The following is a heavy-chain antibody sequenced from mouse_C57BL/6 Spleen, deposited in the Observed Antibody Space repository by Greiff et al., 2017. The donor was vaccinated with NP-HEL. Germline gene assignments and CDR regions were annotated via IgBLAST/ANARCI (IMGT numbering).Heavy chain of an antibody. V-gene: IGHV1-82*01. Sequence: QVQLQQSGPELVKPGASVKISCKASGYAFSSSWMNWVKQRPGKGLEWIGRIYPGDGDTNYNGKFKGKATLTADKSSSTAYMQLSSLTSEDSAVYFCANNGYDGDYYAMDYWGQGTSVTVSS. CDR1: GYAFSSSW. D-gene: IGHD2-2*01. CDR3: ANNGYDGDYYAMDY. J-gene: IGHJ4*01. CDR2: IYPGDGDT.